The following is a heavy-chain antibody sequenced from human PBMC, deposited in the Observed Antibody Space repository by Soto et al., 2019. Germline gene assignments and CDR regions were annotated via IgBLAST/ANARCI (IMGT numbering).Heavy chain of an antibody. J-gene: IGHJ4*02. D-gene: IGHD5-12*01. CDR3: ARGEVYDSLGFDY. CDR2: IYYSGST. Sequence: QVQLQESGPGLVKPSETLSLTCTVSGGSISSYYWSWIRQPPGKGLEWIGYIYYSGSTNYNPSLKSRVTISVDTSKNQFSLKLSSVTAADTAVYYCARGEVYDSLGFDYWGQGTLVTVSS. CDR1: GGSISSYY. V-gene: IGHV4-59*01.